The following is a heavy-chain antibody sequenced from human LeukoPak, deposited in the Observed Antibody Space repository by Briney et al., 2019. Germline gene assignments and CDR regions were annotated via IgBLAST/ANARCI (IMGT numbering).Heavy chain of an antibody. V-gene: IGHV1-46*01. CDR2: INPGNSSR. D-gene: IGHD3-3*01. J-gene: IGHJ4*02. Sequence: ASVKVSCKVSGYHFTSYYIHWVRQAPGQGLEWMGIINPGNSSRHYAQQFQGRVTMTSDMSASTVYMELGGPRSEDTAVYYCASSTYYDFWSGYYPPAYFDYWGQGTLVTVSS. CDR1: GYHFTSYY. CDR3: ASSTYYDFWSGYYPPAYFDY.